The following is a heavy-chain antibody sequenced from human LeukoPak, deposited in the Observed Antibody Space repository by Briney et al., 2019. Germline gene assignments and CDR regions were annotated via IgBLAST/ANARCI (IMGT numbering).Heavy chain of an antibody. V-gene: IGHV3-73*01. CDR3: TRQDYGDYGDFDY. CDR1: GFTFSGSA. CDR2: IRGKANSYAT. Sequence: GGSLRLSCAASGFTFSGSAMHWVRQASGKGLEWVGRIRGKANSYATAYAASVKGRFTISRDDSKNTAYLQMNSLKTEDTAVYYCTRQDYGDYGDFDYWGQGTLVTVSS. J-gene: IGHJ4*02. D-gene: IGHD4-17*01.